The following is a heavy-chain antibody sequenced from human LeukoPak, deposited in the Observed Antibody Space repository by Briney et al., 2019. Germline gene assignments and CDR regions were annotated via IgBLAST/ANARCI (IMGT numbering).Heavy chain of an antibody. CDR1: GFTFSSYS. CDR2: ISSSSSYI. Sequence: GRSLRLSCAASGFTFSSYSMNWVRQAPGKGLEWVSSISSSSSYIYYADSVKGRFTISRDNAKNSLYLQMNSLRAEDTAVYYCARPLQTYYYGMDVWGQGTTVTVSS. CDR3: ARPLQTYYYGMDV. J-gene: IGHJ6*02. V-gene: IGHV3-21*01.